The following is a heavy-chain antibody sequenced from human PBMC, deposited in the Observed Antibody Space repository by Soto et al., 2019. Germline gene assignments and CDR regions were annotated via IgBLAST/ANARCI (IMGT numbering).Heavy chain of an antibody. Sequence: QVQLQESGPGLVKASQTLSLTCTVSGGSISSGGYYWSWIRQHPGKGLEWIGYSYYSGSTYYNPSLKSRDTISVDTSKNQSSLKLSSVTAADTAVYYCARYYYGSGIYSSWFDPWGQGTLVTVSS. V-gene: IGHV4-31*03. CDR2: SYYSGST. D-gene: IGHD3-10*01. J-gene: IGHJ5*02. CDR3: ARYYYGSGIYSSWFDP. CDR1: GGSISSGGYY.